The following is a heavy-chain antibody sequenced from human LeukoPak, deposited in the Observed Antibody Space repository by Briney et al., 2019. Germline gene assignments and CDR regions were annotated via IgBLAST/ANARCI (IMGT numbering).Heavy chain of an antibody. CDR3: ARDKLAAADANWFDP. Sequence: ASVKVSCKASGYSFTSYGVSWVRQAPGQGLEWMGWISVYNGNTNYAQKLQGRVTMTTDTSTSTAYMELRSLRSDDTAVYYCARDKLAAADANWFDPWGQGTLVTVSS. J-gene: IGHJ5*02. D-gene: IGHD6-13*01. V-gene: IGHV1-18*01. CDR2: ISVYNGNT. CDR1: GYSFTSYG.